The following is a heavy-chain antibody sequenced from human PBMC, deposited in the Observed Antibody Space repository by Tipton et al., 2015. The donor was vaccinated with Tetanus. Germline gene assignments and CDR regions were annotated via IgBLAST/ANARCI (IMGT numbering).Heavy chain of an antibody. J-gene: IGHJ3*02. CDR3: ARHVGKLLRFLDWSPDDAFDI. CDR1: GGSISSSSYY. V-gene: IGHV4-39*01. CDR2: IYYSGST. D-gene: IGHD3-3*01. Sequence: TLSLTCTVSGGSISSSSYYWGWIRQPPGKGLEWIGSIYYSGSTYHNPSLKSRVTISVDTSKNQFSLKLRSVTAADTAVYYCARHVGKLLRFLDWSPDDAFDIWGQGTMVSVSS.